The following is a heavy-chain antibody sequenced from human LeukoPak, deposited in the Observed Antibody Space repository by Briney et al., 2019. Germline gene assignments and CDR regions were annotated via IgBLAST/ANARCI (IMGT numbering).Heavy chain of an antibody. J-gene: IGHJ4*02. D-gene: IGHD4-17*01. Sequence: PSETLSLTCTVSGGSISSSSYYWSWIRQPPGKGLEWIGYIYYSGSTNYNPSLKSRVTISVDTSKNQFSLKLSSVTAADTAVYYCAGDPDYGDYPYYFDYWGQGTLVTVSS. V-gene: IGHV4-61*01. CDR2: IYYSGST. CDR3: AGDPDYGDYPYYFDY. CDR1: GGSISSSSYY.